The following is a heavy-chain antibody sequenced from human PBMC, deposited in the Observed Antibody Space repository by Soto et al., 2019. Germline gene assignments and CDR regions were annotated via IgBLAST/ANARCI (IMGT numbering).Heavy chain of an antibody. J-gene: IGHJ3*02. Sequence: QVQLVESGGGVVQPGRSLRLSCAASGFTFSSYGMHWVRQAPGKGRGWVAVIWYDGSNKYYADSVKGRFTISRDNSKNTLYLQMNSLRAEDTAVYYCARGLDYGDYVSDGVAFDIWGQGTMVTVSS. CDR2: IWYDGSNK. CDR3: ARGLDYGDYVSDGVAFDI. CDR1: GFTFSSYG. D-gene: IGHD4-17*01. V-gene: IGHV3-33*01.